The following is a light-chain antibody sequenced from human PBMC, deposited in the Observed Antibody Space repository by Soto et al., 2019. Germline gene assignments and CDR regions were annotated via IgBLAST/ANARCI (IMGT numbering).Light chain of an antibody. CDR3: QQYGVSPLT. Sequence: EIVLTQSPGTLSFSPGERVTLSCRASQSVYSRHLAWYQQKPGQAPRPLIFGASTRATGIPDRFSGSGSGTDFTLTISRLEPEDFAVYYCQQYGVSPLTFGGGTKVE. CDR2: GAS. V-gene: IGKV3-20*01. CDR1: QSVYSRH. J-gene: IGKJ4*01.